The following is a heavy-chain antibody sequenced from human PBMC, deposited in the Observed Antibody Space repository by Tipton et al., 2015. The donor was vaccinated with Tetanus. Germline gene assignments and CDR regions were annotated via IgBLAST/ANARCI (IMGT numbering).Heavy chain of an antibody. J-gene: IGHJ4*02. Sequence: SLRLSCAASGFTFSNSWMTWVRQAPGGRLEWVANIKQDGSEKYYVDSVKGRFTISRDNAKNSLYLQMNSLRAEDTALYYCTRVGDWIQLWDWGQGTLVTVSS. CDR3: TRVGDWIQLWD. D-gene: IGHD5-18*01. CDR1: GFTFSNSW. CDR2: IKQDGSEK. V-gene: IGHV3-7*01.